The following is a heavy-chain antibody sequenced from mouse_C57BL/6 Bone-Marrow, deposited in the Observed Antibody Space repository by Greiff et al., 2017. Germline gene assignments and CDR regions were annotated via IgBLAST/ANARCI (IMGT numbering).Heavy chain of an antibody. J-gene: IGHJ1*03. Sequence: VQLQQPGAELVKPGASVKLSCKASGYTFTSYWMQWVKQRPGQGLEWIGEIDPSDSYTNYNQKFKGKATLTVDTSSSTAYMQLSSLTSEDSAVYYCAREGITTVRGYFDVWGTGTTVTVSS. CDR2: IDPSDSYT. D-gene: IGHD1-1*01. CDR1: GYTFTSYW. CDR3: AREGITTVRGYFDV. V-gene: IGHV1-50*01.